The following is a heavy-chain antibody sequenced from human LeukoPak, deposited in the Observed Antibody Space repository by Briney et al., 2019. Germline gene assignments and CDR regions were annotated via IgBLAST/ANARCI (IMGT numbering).Heavy chain of an antibody. Sequence: SETLSLTCTVSGGSISSYYWSWIRQPPGKGLEWIGYIYYSGSTNYNPSLKSRVTISVDTSKNQFSLKLSSVTAADTAVYYCARAPKTVTMVRGVIISALGVWGKGTTVTVSS. CDR2: IYYSGST. V-gene: IGHV4-59*01. CDR3: ARAPKTVTMVRGVIISALGV. D-gene: IGHD3-10*01. J-gene: IGHJ6*01. CDR1: GGSISSYY.